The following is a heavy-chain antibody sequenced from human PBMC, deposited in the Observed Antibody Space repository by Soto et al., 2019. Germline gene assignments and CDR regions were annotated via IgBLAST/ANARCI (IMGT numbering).Heavy chain of an antibody. CDR1: GASTGGYY. CDR2: VFSSGST. Sequence: QVQLQESGPGLLKPSETLSLTCTISGASTGGYYWSWIRQSPGRGLEWIGYVFSSGSTNYSPSLQSRVAISIDTSKRQIFLKLTSVTAADTALYYCARHWWSSGSYLVFDSWGQGTQVTVSS. J-gene: IGHJ4*02. CDR3: ARHWWSSGSYLVFDS. V-gene: IGHV4-59*08. D-gene: IGHD6-19*01.